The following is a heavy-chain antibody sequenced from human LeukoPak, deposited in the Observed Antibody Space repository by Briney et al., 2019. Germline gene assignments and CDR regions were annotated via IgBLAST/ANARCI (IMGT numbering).Heavy chain of an antibody. CDR3: ARPGPYSSGWYQDFDY. D-gene: IGHD6-19*01. V-gene: IGHV3-74*01. Sequence: GGSLRLSCAASGFTLSNYWIHWVRRAPGKGLVWVAYINSDGSRTSYADSVKGRFTISRDNAKNTVHLLMNSLRVEDTAVYYCARPGPYSSGWYQDFDYWGQGTLVTVSS. J-gene: IGHJ4*02. CDR2: INSDGSRT. CDR1: GFTLSNYW.